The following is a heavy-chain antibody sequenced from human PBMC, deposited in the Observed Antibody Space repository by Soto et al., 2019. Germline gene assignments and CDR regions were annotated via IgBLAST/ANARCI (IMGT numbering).Heavy chain of an antibody. Sequence: QVQLVQSGAEVKKPGASVKVSCKASGYTFTSYGISWVRQAPGQGLEWMGWISAYNGNTNYAQKLQGRVTMTTDTSTSTGYMERRSLRSDDTAVYYCAVQRGYSYGFRGWFDPWGQGTLVTVSS. D-gene: IGHD5-18*01. CDR3: AVQRGYSYGFRGWFDP. CDR1: GYTFTSYG. J-gene: IGHJ5*02. CDR2: ISAYNGNT. V-gene: IGHV1-18*04.